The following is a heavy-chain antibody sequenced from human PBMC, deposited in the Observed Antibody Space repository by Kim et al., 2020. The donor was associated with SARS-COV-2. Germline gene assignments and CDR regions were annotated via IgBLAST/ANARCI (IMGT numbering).Heavy chain of an antibody. V-gene: IGHV4-59*01. D-gene: IGHD6-19*01. J-gene: IGHJ4*02. CDR3: VRVTGGSGWYLDY. Sequence: STPPLKSRVTISVDTSKNQFSLKLSSVTAADTAVHYCVRVTGGSGWYLDYWGQGTLVTVSS.